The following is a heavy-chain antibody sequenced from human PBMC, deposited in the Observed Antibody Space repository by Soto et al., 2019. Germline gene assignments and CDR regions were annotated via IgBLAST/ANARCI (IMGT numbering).Heavy chain of an antibody. D-gene: IGHD3-3*01. CDR3: ARGSDFWSGYYSPYYYYYMDV. J-gene: IGHJ6*03. CDR2: INPNTGGT. CDR1: GYSFTAYY. Sequence: GASVKVSCKASGYSFTAYYIHWVRQAPGQGLEWMGWINPNTGGTNYAQKLQGRVTMTTDTSTSTAYLELSSLRSDDTAVYYCARGSDFWSGYYSPYYYYYMDVWGKGTTVTVSS. V-gene: IGHV1-2*02.